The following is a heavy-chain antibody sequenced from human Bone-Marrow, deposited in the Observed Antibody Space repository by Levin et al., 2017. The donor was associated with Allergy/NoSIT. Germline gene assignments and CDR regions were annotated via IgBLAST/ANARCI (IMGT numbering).Heavy chain of an antibody. CDR1: GFSFGTYA. CDR3: AKSGARIVVAGRYYFDA. D-gene: IGHD3-10*01. Sequence: PGGSLRLSCVASGFSFGTYAMNWLRQPPGKGLEWVAGIGNSGGNIYYADSVTGRFSISRDNSKDTVFLQMDNLRVEDTAVYYCAKSGARIVVAGRYYFDAWGQGALVSVAS. V-gene: IGHV3-23*05. CDR2: IGNSGGNI. J-gene: IGHJ4*02.